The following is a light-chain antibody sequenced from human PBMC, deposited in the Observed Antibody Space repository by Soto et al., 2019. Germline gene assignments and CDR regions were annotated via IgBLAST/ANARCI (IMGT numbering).Light chain of an antibody. Sequence: DILMTQSPSSLSASVGDRVTITCRASQNIRGFLHWYQQKSGKAPRLLIYGTSHLESGVPSRFGGSGSGTDFTLTITGLQPEDSESYFCQQSFSNYLTFGGGTKVDIX. CDR1: QNIRGF. J-gene: IGKJ4*01. V-gene: IGKV1-39*01. CDR2: GTS. CDR3: QQSFSNYLT.